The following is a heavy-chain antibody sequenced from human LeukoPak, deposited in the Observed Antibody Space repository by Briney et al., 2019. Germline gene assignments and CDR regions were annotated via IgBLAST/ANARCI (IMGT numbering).Heavy chain of an antibody. CDR1: GYTFTSYD. CDR3: ARDVSGMVKRGAFDI. Sequence: ASVKVSCKASGYTFTSYDINWVRQATGQGLEWMGWMNPNSGDTNYSQKFQGRVTMTRDTSISTAYMELSRLRSDDTAVYYCARDVSGMVKRGAFDIWGQGTMVTVSS. J-gene: IGHJ3*02. CDR2: MNPNSGDT. V-gene: IGHV1-2*02. D-gene: IGHD5-12*01.